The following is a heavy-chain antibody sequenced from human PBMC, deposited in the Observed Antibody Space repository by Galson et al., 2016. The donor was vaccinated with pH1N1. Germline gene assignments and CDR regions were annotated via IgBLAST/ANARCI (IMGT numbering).Heavy chain of an antibody. CDR3: ARHNYGDYVGYFDY. CDR1: GFTFNYYS. CDR2: ISSGGTDA. Sequence: SLRLSCAASGFTFNYYSMNWVRQAPGKGLEWVSSISSGGTDAYYTDSLKGRFTISRDNAKNSLYLQMHSLRVDDTAVYSCARHNYGDYVGYFDYWGQGTLVTVSS. D-gene: IGHD4-17*01. V-gene: IGHV3-21*01. J-gene: IGHJ4*02.